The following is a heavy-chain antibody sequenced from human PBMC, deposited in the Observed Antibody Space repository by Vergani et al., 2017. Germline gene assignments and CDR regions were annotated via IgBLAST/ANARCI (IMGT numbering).Heavy chain of an antibody. CDR2: IKEDGTIT. D-gene: IGHD3-10*02. J-gene: IGHJ5*02. Sequence: EVQLVESGGARVQPGGSLRLSCSASGFTFSEFSMSWVRQAPGKGLEWVANIKEDGTITMYVDSVKGRFTISRDNAEQSLHLQMNSLRVEDTAVYYCARGDITMFGWASGFWFDAWGKGTLVSVCS. V-gene: IGHV3-7*01. CDR1: GFTFSEFS. CDR3: ARGDITMFGWASGFWFDA.